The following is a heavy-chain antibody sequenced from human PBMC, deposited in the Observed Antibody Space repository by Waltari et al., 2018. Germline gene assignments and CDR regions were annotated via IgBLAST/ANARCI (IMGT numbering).Heavy chain of an antibody. CDR2: INSSGSP. CDR3: ARRNSYDSSGYYDGAFDY. J-gene: IGHJ4*02. V-gene: IGHV4-61*02. CDR1: GGSLNSGSYY. Sequence: QVQLQESGPGLVKPSQTLSLTCTVSGGSLNSGSYYWSWIRQPAGKGLEWIGRINSSGSPKYNPSLKSRVTISVDTSKNQFSLKLSSVTAADTAVYYCARRNSYDSSGYYDGAFDYWGQGTLVTVSS. D-gene: IGHD3-22*01.